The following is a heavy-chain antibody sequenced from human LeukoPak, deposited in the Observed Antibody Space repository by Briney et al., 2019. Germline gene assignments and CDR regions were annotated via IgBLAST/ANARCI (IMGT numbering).Heavy chain of an antibody. Sequence: SETLSLTCTVSGGSISSYYWSWIRQPPGKGLEWIGYIYYSGSTNYNPSLKSRVTISVDTSKSQFSLKLSSVTAADTAVYYCASRSDSSGYYYFLAGYFDYWGQGTLVTVSS. CDR2: IYYSGST. D-gene: IGHD3-22*01. CDR1: GGSISSYY. J-gene: IGHJ4*02. CDR3: ASRSDSSGYYYFLAGYFDY. V-gene: IGHV4-59*12.